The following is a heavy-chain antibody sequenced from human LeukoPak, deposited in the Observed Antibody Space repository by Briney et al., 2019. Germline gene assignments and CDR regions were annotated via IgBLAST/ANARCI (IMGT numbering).Heavy chain of an antibody. Sequence: GASVKVSCTASGYTFTAHYMHWVRQAPGHPLEWMGWINPRNAVTNYAQKFQGRVTMTRDTSTGTIYMEMTSLRSDDTAIHDCARTLYIAAAPGCFDYWGQGTLLTVSS. CDR1: GYTFTAHY. J-gene: IGHJ4*02. D-gene: IGHD6-13*01. V-gene: IGHV1-2*02. CDR3: ARTLYIAAAPGCFDY. CDR2: INPRNAVT.